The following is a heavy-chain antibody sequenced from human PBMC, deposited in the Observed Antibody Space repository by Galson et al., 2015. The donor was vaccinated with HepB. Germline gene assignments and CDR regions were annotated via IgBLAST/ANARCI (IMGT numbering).Heavy chain of an antibody. CDR2: VYSDGTT. D-gene: IGHD1-26*01. Sequence: SLRLSCAASGFSVSSIYMSWVRQAPGKGLEWLSMVYSDGTTHYKDSVRGRFTISRDNSKNSLYLQMNSLRAEDTAVYYCARGERELLRSDYWGQGTLVTVSS. J-gene: IGHJ4*02. V-gene: IGHV3-66*01. CDR1: GFSVSSIY. CDR3: ARGERELLRSDY.